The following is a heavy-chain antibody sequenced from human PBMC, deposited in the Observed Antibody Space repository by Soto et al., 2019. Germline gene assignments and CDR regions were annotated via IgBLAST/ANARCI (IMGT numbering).Heavy chain of an antibody. CDR2: IIPIFGTA. CDR1: GGTFSSYA. CDR3: AREELTIFGVVISGYGMDV. D-gene: IGHD3-3*01. V-gene: IGHV1-69*13. Sequence: SLKVSCKASGGTFSSYAISWVRQAPGQGLEWMGGIIPIFGTANYAQKFQGRVTITADESTSTAYMELSSLRSEDTAVYYCAREELTIFGVVISGYGMDVWGQGTTVTVSS. J-gene: IGHJ6*02.